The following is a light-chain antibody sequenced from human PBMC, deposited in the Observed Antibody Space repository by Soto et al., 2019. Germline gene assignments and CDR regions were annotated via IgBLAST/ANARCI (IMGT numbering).Light chain of an antibody. CDR3: QQRSNWLT. CDR2: DAS. Sequence: EIVLTQSPATLSLSPGERDTLSCRASQSVSSYLAWYQQKPGQAPRLLIYDASNRATGIPARFSGSGSGTDFTLTISSLEPGDFAVYYCQQRSNWLTFGGGTKVEIK. CDR1: QSVSSY. V-gene: IGKV3-11*01. J-gene: IGKJ4*01.